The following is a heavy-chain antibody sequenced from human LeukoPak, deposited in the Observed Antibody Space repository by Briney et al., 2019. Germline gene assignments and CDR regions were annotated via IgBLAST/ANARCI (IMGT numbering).Heavy chain of an antibody. CDR1: GASFSGYY. Sequence: SQTLSLTCAVYGASFSGYYWSWIRQPPGKGLESLGEINHSGSTNYNPSLKSRVTISVDTSKNQFSLKLSSVTAADTAVYYCARHTHEYYYDSSGYHRPYYFDYWGQGSLVTVSS. CDR3: ARHTHEYYYDSSGYHRPYYFDY. V-gene: IGHV4-34*01. CDR2: INHSGST. D-gene: IGHD3-22*01. J-gene: IGHJ4*02.